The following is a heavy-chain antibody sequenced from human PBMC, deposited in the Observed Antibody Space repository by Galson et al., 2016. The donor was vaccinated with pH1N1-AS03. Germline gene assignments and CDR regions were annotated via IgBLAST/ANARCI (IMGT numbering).Heavy chain of an antibody. V-gene: IGHV3-15*01. CDR3: TTDVPMSGGALDS. Sequence: SLRLSCAASGRIFSNLWMMWVRQSPGNGPEWVGRIKSTVHGETTDYAAPMEGRFNIARDDSKNTVYLQMNSLKTEGTALYDCTTDVPMSGGALDSWGQGKPVTVSS. CDR1: GRIFSNLW. J-gene: IGHJ4*02. CDR2: IKSTVHGETT. D-gene: IGHD3-16*01.